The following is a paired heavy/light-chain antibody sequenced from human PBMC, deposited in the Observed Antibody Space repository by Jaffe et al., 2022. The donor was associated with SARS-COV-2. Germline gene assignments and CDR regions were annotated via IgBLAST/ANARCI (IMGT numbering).Light chain of an antibody. CDR1: SSDVGGYNY. CDR2: EVS. Sequence: QSALTQPPSASGSPGQSVTISCTGTSSDVGGYNYVSWYQQHPGKAPKLMIFEVSKRPSGVPDRFSGSKSGNTASLTVSGLQAEDEADYYCGSYAGSTPYVFGTGTKVIVL. V-gene: IGLV2-8*01. CDR3: GSYAGSTPYV. J-gene: IGLJ1*01.
Heavy chain of an antibody. CDR1: GDSFNSGAYS. CDR3: ARVVKRGYPSYYQAMDV. J-gene: IGHJ6*02. D-gene: IGHD1-1*01. CDR2: IYYSGST. Sequence: QVQLQESGPGLVKPSQTLSLTCTVSGDSFNSGAYSWSWIRQHPGRGLEWIGYIYYSGSTYYNPSLKSRVTMSVDASKNQFSLKLSSVTAADTAVYYCARVVKRGYPSYYQAMDVWGQGITVTVSS. V-gene: IGHV4-31*03.